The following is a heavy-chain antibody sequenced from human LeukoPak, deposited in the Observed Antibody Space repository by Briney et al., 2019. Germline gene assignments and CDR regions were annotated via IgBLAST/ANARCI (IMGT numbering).Heavy chain of an antibody. J-gene: IGHJ4*02. CDR3: ARDYGGSSPFDY. CDR2: ISSSGSDI. Sequence: GGSLRLSCAASGFTFSNYEMHWVRQAPGKGLEWVSYISSSGSDIYYADSVKGRFTISRDNSKNSLYLHMNSLRAEDTAVYYCARDYGGSSPFDYWGQGTLVTVSS. CDR1: GFTFSNYE. D-gene: IGHD4-23*01. V-gene: IGHV3-48*03.